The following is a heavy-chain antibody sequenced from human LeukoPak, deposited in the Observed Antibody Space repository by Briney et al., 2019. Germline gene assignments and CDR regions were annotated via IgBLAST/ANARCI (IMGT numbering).Heavy chain of an antibody. CDR1: GLTFSNYA. CDR3: ARARSGYYPFDY. D-gene: IGHD3-3*01. CDR2: ISHDGSNK. J-gene: IGHJ4*02. V-gene: IGHV3-30-3*01. Sequence: GGSLRLSCAASGLTFSNYALHWVRQAPGKGLEWVAVISHDGSNKDYADSVKGRFTISRDNSKNTLYLQMNSLRGDDTAVYYCARARSGYYPFDYWGQGTLVTVSS.